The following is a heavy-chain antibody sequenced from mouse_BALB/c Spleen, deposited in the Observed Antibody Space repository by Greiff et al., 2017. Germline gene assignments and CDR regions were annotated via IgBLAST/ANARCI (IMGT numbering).Heavy chain of an antibody. V-gene: IGHV5-6-4*01. CDR2: ISSGGSYT. J-gene: IGHJ2*01. D-gene: IGHD1-1*02. Sequence: DVKLVESGGGLVKPGGSLKLSCAASGFTFSSYTMSWVRQTPEKRLEWVATISSGGSYTYYPDSVKGRFTISRDNAKNTLYLQMSSLKSEDTAMYYCTRDPPYGNFDYWGQGTTLTVSS. CDR1: GFTFSSYT. CDR3: TRDPPYGNFDY.